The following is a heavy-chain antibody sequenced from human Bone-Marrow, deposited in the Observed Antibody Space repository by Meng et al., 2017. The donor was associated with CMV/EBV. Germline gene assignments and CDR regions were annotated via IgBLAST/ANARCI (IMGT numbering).Heavy chain of an antibody. CDR2: IYYSGTT. Sequence: SETLSLTCTVSGGFISNHYWSWIRQPPGKGLEWIGYIYYSGTTKYNPSLKSRVTISADTSNKQLSLKLRSVTAADTAMYYCATSHLEWSSPSDAFDIWGQGILVTVSS. CDR1: GGFISNHY. CDR3: ATSHLEWSSPSDAFDI. J-gene: IGHJ3*02. D-gene: IGHD6-13*01. V-gene: IGHV4-59*11.